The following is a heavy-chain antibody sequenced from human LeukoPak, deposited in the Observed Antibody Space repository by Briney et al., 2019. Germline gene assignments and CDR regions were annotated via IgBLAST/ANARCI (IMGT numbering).Heavy chain of an antibody. D-gene: IGHD3-3*01. Sequence: ASVRVSCKASGYTFTGYYIHWVRQAPGQGLEWMGWINPNSGGTNYAHKFQGRVTMTRDTSINTAYMELSRLRSVDTAVYYCASGSFDFWSGYYPTFDYWGQGTLVTVSS. CDR2: INPNSGGT. V-gene: IGHV1-2*07. CDR1: GYTFTGYY. CDR3: ASGSFDFWSGYYPTFDY. J-gene: IGHJ4*02.